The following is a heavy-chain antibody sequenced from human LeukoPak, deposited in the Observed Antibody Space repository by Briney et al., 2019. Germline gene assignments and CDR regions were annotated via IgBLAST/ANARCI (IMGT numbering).Heavy chain of an antibody. J-gene: IGHJ4*02. Sequence: GGSLILSCAASGFTFSNYAMSWVRQAPGKGLEWVSAISGSGGSTYYADSVKGRFTISRDNSKNTLYLQMSSLRAEDTAVYYCAKDGGATTGSYFDYWGQGTLVTVSS. D-gene: IGHD1-26*01. CDR2: ISGSGGST. CDR3: AKDGGATTGSYFDY. V-gene: IGHV3-23*01. CDR1: GFTFSNYA.